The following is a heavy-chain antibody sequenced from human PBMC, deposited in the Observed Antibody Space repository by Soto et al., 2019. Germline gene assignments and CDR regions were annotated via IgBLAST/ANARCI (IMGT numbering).Heavy chain of an antibody. CDR3: AKQVATGTALYDC. J-gene: IGHJ4*02. CDR1: GFTFRSYA. V-gene: IGHV3-23*01. CDR2: ISGSGGTS. Sequence: EVQLLESGGDLVQPGGSLRLSCAASGFTFRSYAMGWARQAPGKGLEWVSVISGSGGTSYYADSVKGRFTMSRDNSKDTLYLQMNSLRAEDAAVYYCAKQVATGTALYDCWGQGCLVTVSS. D-gene: IGHD3-9*01.